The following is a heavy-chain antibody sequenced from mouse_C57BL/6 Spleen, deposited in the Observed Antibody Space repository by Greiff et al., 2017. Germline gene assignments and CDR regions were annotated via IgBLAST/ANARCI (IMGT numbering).Heavy chain of an antibody. J-gene: IGHJ2*01. CDR2: IDPSDSYT. CDR1: GYTFTSYW. D-gene: IGHD1-1*01. V-gene: IGHV1-59*01. Sequence: QVQLQQPGAELVRPGTSVKLSCKASGYTFTSYWMHWVKQRPGQGLEWIGVIDPSDSYTNYNQKFKGKATLTVDTSSSTAYMQLSSLTSEDSAVYYCARPYYGSRVYYFDYWGQGTTLTVSS. CDR3: ARPYYGSRVYYFDY.